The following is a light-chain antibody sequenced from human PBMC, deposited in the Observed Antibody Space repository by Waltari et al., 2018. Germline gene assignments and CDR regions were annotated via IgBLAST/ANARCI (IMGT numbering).Light chain of an antibody. Sequence: DIVMTQSPDSLAVSPGERATINCKSSQSILYSSSNQNYLAWYQQIPGQPPMVLIYWASTRESGVPDRFSGSGSGTDFTLTISNLQAEDVAVYYCQQYYSIGGTFGQGTRVDIK. CDR3: QQYYSIGGT. J-gene: IGKJ1*01. CDR2: WAS. V-gene: IGKV4-1*01. CDR1: QSILYSSSNQNY.